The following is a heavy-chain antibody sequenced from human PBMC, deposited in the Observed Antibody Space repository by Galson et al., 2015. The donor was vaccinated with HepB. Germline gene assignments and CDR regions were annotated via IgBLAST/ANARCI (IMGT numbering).Heavy chain of an antibody. J-gene: IGHJ3*02. CDR2: ISDDGSNK. D-gene: IGHD2-21*02. V-gene: IGHV3-30*18. CDR3: AKESDFDPSNDALDI. CDR1: GFTFSSYG. Sequence: SLRLSCAASGFTFSSYGMHWVRQAPGKGLEWVGVISDDGSNKHYADSMMGRFTISRDNSKNTLYLQMNSLRAEDTAVYCCAKESDFDPSNDALDIWGQGTMVSVSS.